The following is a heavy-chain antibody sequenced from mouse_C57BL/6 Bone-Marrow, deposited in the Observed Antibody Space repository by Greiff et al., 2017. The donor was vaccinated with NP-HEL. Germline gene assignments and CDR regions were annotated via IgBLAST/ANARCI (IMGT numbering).Heavy chain of an antibody. CDR1: GFTFSDFY. J-gene: IGHJ4*01. Sequence: EVKLMESGGGLVQSGRSLRLSCATSGFTFSDFYMEWVRQAPGKGLEWIAASRNKANDYTTEYSASVKGRFIVSRDTSQSILYLQMNALRAEDTAIYYCEREYCGSHYAMDYWGQGTSVTVSS. CDR2: SRNKANDYTT. CDR3: EREYCGSHYAMDY. D-gene: IGHD1-1*01. V-gene: IGHV7-1*01.